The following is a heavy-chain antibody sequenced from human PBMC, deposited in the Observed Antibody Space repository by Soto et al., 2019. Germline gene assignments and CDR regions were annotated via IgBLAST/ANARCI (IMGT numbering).Heavy chain of an antibody. Sequence: PGGSLRLSGAASGFTFYDYAMHWVGQAPGKGLEWVSGISLNSGSIGYADSVKGRFTISRDNAKNSLYLQMNSLRAEDTALYYCAKDLLVGAVGGGFDYWGQGTLVTSPQ. J-gene: IGHJ4*02. CDR1: GFTFYDYA. V-gene: IGHV3-9*01. D-gene: IGHD6-19*01. CDR3: AKDLLVGAVGGGFDY. CDR2: ISLNSGSI.